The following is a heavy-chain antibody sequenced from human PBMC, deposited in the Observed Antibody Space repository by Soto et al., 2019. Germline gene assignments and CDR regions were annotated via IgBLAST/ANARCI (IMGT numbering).Heavy chain of an antibody. CDR2: ISYDGSNK. CDR3: ARESSFGVPVPCY. J-gene: IGHJ4*02. CDR1: GFTFSNYA. V-gene: IGHV3-30-3*01. D-gene: IGHD3-3*01. Sequence: GGSLRLSCAASGFTFSNYAMHWVRQAPGKGLEWVAVISYDGSNKYYADSVKGRFTISRDNSKNTLYLQMNSLRDEDTAMYYCARESSFGVPVPCYWGQGTLVTVSS.